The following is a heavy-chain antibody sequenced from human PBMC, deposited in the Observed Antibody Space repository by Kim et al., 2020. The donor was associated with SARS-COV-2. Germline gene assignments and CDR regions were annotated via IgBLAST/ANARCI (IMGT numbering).Heavy chain of an antibody. D-gene: IGHD6-13*01. CDR2: ISSNGGST. V-gene: IGHV3-64D*09. CDR1: GFTFSSYA. Sequence: GGSLRLSCSASGFTFSSYAMHWVRQAPGKGLEYVSAISSNGGSTYYADSVKGRFTISRDNSKNTLYLQMSSLRAEDTAVYYCVKDQSIAAAGGPEGGWGQGTLVTVSS. CDR3: VKDQSIAAAGGPEGG. J-gene: IGHJ4*02.